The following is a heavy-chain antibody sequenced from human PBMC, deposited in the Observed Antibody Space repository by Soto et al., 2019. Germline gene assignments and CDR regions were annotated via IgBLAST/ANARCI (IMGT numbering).Heavy chain of an antibody. CDR3: ARVLYFDSSPYNY. D-gene: IGHD3-22*01. V-gene: IGHV3-21*01. J-gene: IGHJ4*02. Sequence: PGGSLRLSCAASGFTFSNYNVNWVRQTPGKGLEWVSSISGSSDYIYYADSVKGRFTISRDNAKNSLSLQMNSLRVEDTAIYYCARVLYFDSSPYNYWGQGTLVTVSS. CDR2: ISGSSDYI. CDR1: GFTFSNYN.